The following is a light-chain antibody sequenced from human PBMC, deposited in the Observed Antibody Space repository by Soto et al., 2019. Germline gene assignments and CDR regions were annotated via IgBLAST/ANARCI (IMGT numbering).Light chain of an antibody. Sequence: EIVMTQSPATLSVSPGERATLSCRASQSVSSNLAWYQQKPGQAPRLLIYGASTRATGIPARFSGSGSGTDFTLTISSLEPEDFAVYYCQYRSNWPPYTFGQGTRLEIK. CDR2: GAS. CDR3: QYRSNWPPYT. CDR1: QSVSSN. V-gene: IGKV3-15*01. J-gene: IGKJ5*01.